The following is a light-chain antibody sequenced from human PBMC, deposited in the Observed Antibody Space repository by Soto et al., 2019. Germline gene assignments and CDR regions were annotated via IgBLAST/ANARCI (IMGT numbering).Light chain of an antibody. J-gene: IGKJ1*01. CDR2: GAS. V-gene: IGKV3-20*01. Sequence: EIGLTQSAGTLSLSPGDGATLSCRASQSVSSGYLAWYQQKPGQAPRRLIYGASRRATGIPDRFSGIGSGTDFTLSISRLEPEDFAVYWCQHYGNSPTFGQGTKVDIK. CDR3: QHYGNSPT. CDR1: QSVSSGY.